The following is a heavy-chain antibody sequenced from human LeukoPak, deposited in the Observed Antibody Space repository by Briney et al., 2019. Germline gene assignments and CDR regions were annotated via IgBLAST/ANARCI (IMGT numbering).Heavy chain of an antibody. CDR1: GFTFDDYG. CDR2: INWNGGST. D-gene: IGHD1-14*01. Sequence: GGSLRLSCAASGFTFDDYGMSWVSQAPGKGLEWVSGINWNGGSTAYADSVKGRFTISRDNSKNTLYLQMGSLRDEDMAMYYCAREEPAGSTDYWGQGTLVTVSS. V-gene: IGHV3-20*04. CDR3: AREEPAGSTDY. J-gene: IGHJ4*02.